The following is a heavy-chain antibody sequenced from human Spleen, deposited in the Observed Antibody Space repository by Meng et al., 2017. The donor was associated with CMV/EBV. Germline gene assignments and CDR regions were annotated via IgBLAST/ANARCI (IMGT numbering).Heavy chain of an antibody. Sequence: SVKVSCKASGGTFSSYAISWVRQAPGQGLEWMGGIIPIFGTANYAQKFQGRVTITTDESTSTAYMELSSLRSEDTAVYYCASSSHCTNGVCYLYYFDYWGQGTLVTVSS. CDR2: IIPIFGTA. J-gene: IGHJ4*02. CDR3: ASSSHCTNGVCYLYYFDY. CDR1: GGTFSSYA. D-gene: IGHD2-8*01. V-gene: IGHV1-69*05.